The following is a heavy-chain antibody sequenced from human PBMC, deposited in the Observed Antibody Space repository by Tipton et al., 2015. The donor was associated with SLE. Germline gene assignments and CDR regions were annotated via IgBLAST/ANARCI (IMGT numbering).Heavy chain of an antibody. J-gene: IGHJ4*02. CDR2: IYSGGDT. CDR1: GFTVSSNY. Sequence: SLRLSCAASGFTVSSNYMSWVRQAPGKGLEWVSFIYSGGDTYYADSVRGRFTISRDNSKNTLYLQMNSLRAEDTAVYYSAAQLAARPFDYWGQGTLVTVSS. D-gene: IGHD6-6*01. V-gene: IGHV3-66*01. CDR3: AAQLAARPFDY.